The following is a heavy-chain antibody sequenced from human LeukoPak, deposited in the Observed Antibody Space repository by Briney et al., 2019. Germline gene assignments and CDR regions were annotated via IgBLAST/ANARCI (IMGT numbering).Heavy chain of an antibody. CDR1: GFTFSGYG. D-gene: IGHD4-23*01. V-gene: IGHV3-30*02. CDR2: IHYDGSDK. Sequence: GGSLRLSCAASGFTFSGYGMHWVRQAPGKGLEWVAFIHYDGSDKYYADSVKGRFTISRANSKNTLYLEMNSLRAEDTAVYYCAKDLGNSFDYWGQGTLVTVSS. J-gene: IGHJ4*02. CDR3: AKDLGNSFDY.